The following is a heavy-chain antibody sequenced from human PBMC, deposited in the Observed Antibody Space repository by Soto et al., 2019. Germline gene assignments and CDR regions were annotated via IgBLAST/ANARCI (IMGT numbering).Heavy chain of an antibody. CDR2: IKSKTDGGTS. J-gene: IGHJ2*01. V-gene: IGHV3-15*07. CDR1: GFTFSTAW. CDR3: ASLGFLEWLTVPDWYFDL. D-gene: IGHD3-3*01. Sequence: PGGSLRLSCAASGFTFSTAWINWVRQAPGKGLEWVGRIKSKTDGGTSDFAAPVRGRFAISRDDSESMVYLQMDSLKTEDTAVYYCASLGFLEWLTVPDWYFDLWGRGTLVTV.